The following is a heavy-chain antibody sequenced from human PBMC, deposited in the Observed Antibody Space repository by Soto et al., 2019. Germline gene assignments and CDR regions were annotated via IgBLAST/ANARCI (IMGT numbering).Heavy chain of an antibody. V-gene: IGHV3-48*01. CDR3: ARVGDYGAFDI. J-gene: IGHJ3*02. Sequence: SGGSLRLSCAASGFTFSSYSMNWVRQAPGKGLEWVSYISSSSSTIYYADSVKGRFTISRDNAKNSLYLQMNSLRAEDTAVYYCARVGDYGAFDIWGQGTMVTVSS. CDR1: GFTFSSYS. CDR2: ISSSSSTI. D-gene: IGHD4-17*01.